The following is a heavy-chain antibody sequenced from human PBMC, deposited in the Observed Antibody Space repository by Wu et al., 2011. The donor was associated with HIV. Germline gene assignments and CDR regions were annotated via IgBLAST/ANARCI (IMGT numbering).Heavy chain of an antibody. J-gene: IGHJ6*03. CDR3: ARGSTSRTYGTTPDYYYYYMDV. CDR2: IIPIFGTA. D-gene: IGHD4-11*01. CDR1: GGTFNSYG. Sequence: QVQLVQSGAAVKKPGSSVKVSCKASGGTFNSYGITWVRQAPGQGLEWMGGIIPIFGTANYAQKFQGRVTITADKSTSTAYMELSSLRSEDTAMYYCARGSTSRTYGTTPDYYYYYMDVWGKGTTVTVSS. V-gene: IGHV1-69*06.